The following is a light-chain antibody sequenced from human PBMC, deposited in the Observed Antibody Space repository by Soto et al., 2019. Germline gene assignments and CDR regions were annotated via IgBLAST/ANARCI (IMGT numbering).Light chain of an antibody. CDR1: QDISNY. CDR2: DAS. V-gene: IGKV1-33*01. Sequence: DIQMTQSPSSLSASVGDRVTITCQASQDISNYLDWYQQKPGKAPKLLIYDASNLETGVPSRFSGSGSGTDFTFTISSLQPEDIATYYCQQYDNLPPKVTFGGGTKVEIK. CDR3: QQYDNLPPKVT. J-gene: IGKJ4*01.